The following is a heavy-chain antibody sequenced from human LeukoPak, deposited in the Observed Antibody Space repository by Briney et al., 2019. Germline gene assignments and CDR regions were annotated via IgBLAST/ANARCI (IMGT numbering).Heavy chain of an antibody. CDR3: ATVRRDYFGY. CDR1: GKRLSGLS. J-gene: IGHJ4*02. CDR2: FDPEDGET. Sequence: ASVKVSCKVSGKRLSGLSMAWVRQAPGKGLEWMGGFDPEDGETIYAQKFQGRVTMTEDTSTDTAYMELSSLRSEDTAVYYCATVRRDYFGYWGQGTLVTVSS. V-gene: IGHV1-24*01.